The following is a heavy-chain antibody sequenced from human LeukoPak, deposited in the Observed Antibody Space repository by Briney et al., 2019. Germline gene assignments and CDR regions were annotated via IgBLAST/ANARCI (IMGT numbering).Heavy chain of an antibody. Sequence: ASVKVSCKASGYTFTSYDINWVRQATGQGLEWMGWMNPNSGNTGYAQKFQGRVTITRNTSISTAYMELSSLRSEDTAVYYFARGKPVATTXPNWFDPWGXGXLXTVS. V-gene: IGHV1-8*03. CDR2: MNPNSGNT. D-gene: IGHD5-12*01. CDR1: GYTFTSYD. CDR3: ARGKPVATTXPNWFDP. J-gene: IGHJ5*02.